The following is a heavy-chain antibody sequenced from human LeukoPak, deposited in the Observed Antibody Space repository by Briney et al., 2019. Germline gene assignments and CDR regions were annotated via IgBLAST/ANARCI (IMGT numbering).Heavy chain of an antibody. Sequence: SETLCLTCAASGGSISSYYRSWVRQPPGKGLEWIGHIYYSGSTNYNPSLKSRVAISVDTSKNQFSLKLSSVTAADTAVYYCARTVNGDYYYYYMDVWGKGTTATVSS. V-gene: IGHV4-59*01. J-gene: IGHJ6*03. CDR1: GGSISSYY. CDR3: ARTVNGDYYYYYMDV. CDR2: IYYSGST. D-gene: IGHD4-11*01.